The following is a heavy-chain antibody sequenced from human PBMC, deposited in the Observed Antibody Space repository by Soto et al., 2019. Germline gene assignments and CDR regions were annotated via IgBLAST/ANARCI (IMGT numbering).Heavy chain of an antibody. CDR1: GFIFSSYG. CDR3: ARGDGGNSAGFDF. V-gene: IGHV3-33*01. D-gene: IGHD2-21*01. J-gene: IGHJ4*02. CDR2: IWYDGSYK. Sequence: QVQLVESGGGVVQPGRSLRLSCGASGFIFSSYGMHWVRQAPGKGLEWVAVIWYDGSYKYYADSVRGRFTISRDNSMNTLFLQMNSMRAEDTGVYYCARGDGGNSAGFDFWGQGTLVTVSS.